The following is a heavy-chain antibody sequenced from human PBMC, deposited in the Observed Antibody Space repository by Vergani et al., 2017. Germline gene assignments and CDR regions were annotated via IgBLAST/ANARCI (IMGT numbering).Heavy chain of an antibody. J-gene: IGHJ4*02. D-gene: IGHD6-19*01. CDR1: GFTFDDYA. CDR3: AKDCRASIAVAGTGIDD. CDR2: ISWNSGNM. Sequence: EVQLVESGGGLVQPGRSLRLSCAASGFTFDDYAMHWVRQAPGKGLEWVSSISWNSGNMGYADSVKGRFTISRDHAKNSLYLQMNGLRAADTAFYYCAKDCRASIAVAGTGIDDWGEGTLVTVSS. V-gene: IGHV3-9*01.